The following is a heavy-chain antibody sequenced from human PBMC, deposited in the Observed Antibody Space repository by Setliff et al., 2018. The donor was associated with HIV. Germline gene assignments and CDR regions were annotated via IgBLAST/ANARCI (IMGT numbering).Heavy chain of an antibody. CDR1: GYTFTSYY. J-gene: IGHJ1*01. D-gene: IGHD6-6*01. CDR3: ARDPAPSSSASYFQH. CDR2: INPSSGST. V-gene: IGHV1-46*01. Sequence: ASVKVSCKASGYTFTSYYMHWVRQAPGQGLEWMGIINPSSGSTTYAQKFQGRVTMTRDSSTSTVYMELSSLGTEDTAVYYCARDPAPSSSASYFQHGGQGTPVTVSS.